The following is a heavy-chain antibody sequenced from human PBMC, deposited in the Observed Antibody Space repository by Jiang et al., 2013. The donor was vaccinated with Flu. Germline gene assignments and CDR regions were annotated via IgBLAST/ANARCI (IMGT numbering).Heavy chain of an antibody. J-gene: IGHJ4*01. Sequence: KISCKASGYVFTEYSMNWVRLSPGQGFEWMGRITTNTGSPTYAQGFRGRFVFSLDTSVSTAYLEINSLKAEDTAVYYCVRRDKFSSGWSFDYWGHGTLVTVSS. CDR1: GYVFTEYS. CDR3: VRRDKFSSGWSFDY. V-gene: IGHV7-4-1*02. CDR2: ITTNTGSP. D-gene: IGHD3-22*01.